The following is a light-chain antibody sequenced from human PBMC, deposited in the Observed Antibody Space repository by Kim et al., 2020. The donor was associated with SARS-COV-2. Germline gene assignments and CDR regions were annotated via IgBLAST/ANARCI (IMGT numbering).Light chain of an antibody. Sequence: SITISCTGTSSDVGGYNYVSWYQQHPGKAPKLMIYDVSKRPSGVSNRFSGSKSGNTASLTISGLQAEDEADYYCSSYTSSSTFAVVFGGGTKLTVL. CDR3: SSYTSSSTFAVV. CDR2: DVS. V-gene: IGLV2-14*04. J-gene: IGLJ2*01. CDR1: SSDVGGYNY.